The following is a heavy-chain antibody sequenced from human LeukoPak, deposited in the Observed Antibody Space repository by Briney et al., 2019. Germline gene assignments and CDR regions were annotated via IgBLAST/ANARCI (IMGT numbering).Heavy chain of an antibody. Sequence: GGSLRLSCAASGFTVSGNYMSWVRQAPGKGLEWVSIIYSGGDTYYADSVKGRFAISRDYSKNTLYLQMNSLRVEDTAVYYCARGDHGPDYWGPGTLVTVSS. V-gene: IGHV3-66*01. CDR3: ARGDHGPDY. J-gene: IGHJ4*02. D-gene: IGHD3/OR15-3a*01. CDR1: GFTVSGNY. CDR2: IYSGGDT.